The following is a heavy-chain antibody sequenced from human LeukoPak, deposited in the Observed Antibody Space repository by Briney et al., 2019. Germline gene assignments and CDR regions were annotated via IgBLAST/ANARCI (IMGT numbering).Heavy chain of an antibody. Sequence: RSGGSLRLSCAASGFTFSSYAMSWVRQAPGKGLEWVSAISGSGVTTYYADSVKGRFTISRDNSKNTLYLQMNSLRAEDTALYYCAKDRDYYLVGFFDYWRQGTLVTVSS. D-gene: IGHD3-10*01. CDR3: AKDRDYYLVGFFDY. V-gene: IGHV3-23*01. J-gene: IGHJ4*02. CDR2: ISGSGVTT. CDR1: GFTFSSYA.